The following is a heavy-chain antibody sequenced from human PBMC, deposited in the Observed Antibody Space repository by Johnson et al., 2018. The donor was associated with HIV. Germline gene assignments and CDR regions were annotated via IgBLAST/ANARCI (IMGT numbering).Heavy chain of an antibody. CDR2: IWYDGSEK. CDR3: TTDLEWAGLWFGELWDDAFDI. V-gene: IGHV3-33*03. D-gene: IGHD3-10*01. CDR1: GFTFSSYG. Sequence: QVQLVESGGGVVQPGKSLRLSCAASGFTFSSYGMHWVRQAPGKGLEWVAVIWYDGSEKYYVDSVKGRFTISRDNAKNSLYVQMNSLRAEDTAVYYCTTDLEWAGLWFGELWDDAFDIWGQGTMVTVSS. J-gene: IGHJ3*02.